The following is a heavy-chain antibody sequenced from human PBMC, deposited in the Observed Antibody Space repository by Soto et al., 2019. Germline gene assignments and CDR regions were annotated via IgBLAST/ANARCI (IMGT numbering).Heavy chain of an antibody. D-gene: IGHD4-17*01. CDR1: GGSISSYY. J-gene: IGHJ4*02. CDR3: ARRYGDAFDF. CDR2: IYYSGST. Sequence: LSITCTVSGGSISSYYWSWIRQPPGKGLEWIGYIYYSGSTNYNPSLKSRVTISVDTSKNQFSLKLSSVTAADTAVYYCARRYGDAFDFWGQGTLVTVSS. V-gene: IGHV4-59*08.